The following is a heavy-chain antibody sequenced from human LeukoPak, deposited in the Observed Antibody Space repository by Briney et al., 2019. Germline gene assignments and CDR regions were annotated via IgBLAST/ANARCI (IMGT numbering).Heavy chain of an antibody. V-gene: IGHV3-74*01. CDR1: VFIFSWYW. J-gene: IGHJ4*02. CDR3: ARTSYKPYFDY. D-gene: IGHD1-26*01. CDR2: INGDGGKS. Sequence: WALTLSCPSSVFIFSWYWIHWVRQPPAKGLVWVSRINGDGGKSTCADGVRGRFTISRDNARNTVYLQMKSLRADNTAVYYYARTSYKPYFDYWGRGPLVTVSS.